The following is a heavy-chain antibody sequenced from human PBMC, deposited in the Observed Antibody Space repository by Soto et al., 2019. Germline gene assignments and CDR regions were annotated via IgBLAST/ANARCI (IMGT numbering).Heavy chain of an antibody. V-gene: IGHV3-33*01. CDR1: GFPFSFYG. CDR3: ARDDAFDNENGFDM. CDR2: IVSDGSAI. J-gene: IGHJ3*02. Sequence: GGSLRLSCAVSGFPFSFYGFHWVRQSPGKGLEWLGVIVSDGSAIYHADSLEGRFFISRDNSKDILYLQMNSLRVEDTAVYYCARDDAFDNENGFDMWGQGQWSPSPQ. D-gene: IGHD3-3*02.